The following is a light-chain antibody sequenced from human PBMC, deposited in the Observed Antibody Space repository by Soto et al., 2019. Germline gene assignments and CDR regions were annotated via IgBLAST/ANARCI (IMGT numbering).Light chain of an antibody. V-gene: IGLV2-14*01. Sequence: QSVLTQPASVSGSPGQSITISCTGTSSDVGAYNFVSWYQHHPGRAPKLIIYEVTIRPSGVSNRFSGSKSGNTASLTISGLQAEDEADYYCSSYTTSAPYDFGRGTKLTVL. CDR2: EVT. CDR3: SSYTTSAPYD. J-gene: IGLJ1*01. CDR1: SSDVGAYNF.